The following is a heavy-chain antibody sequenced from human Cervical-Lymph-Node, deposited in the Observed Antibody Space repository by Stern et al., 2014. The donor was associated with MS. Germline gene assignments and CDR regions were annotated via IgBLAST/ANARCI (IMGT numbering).Heavy chain of an antibody. Sequence: QVQLVESGAEVKRPGSSVKVSCKASGGTHSSYAFSWVRQAPGQGLEWMGGIIPIFGKTNYAQKFQDRLTITADVSTSTVYMELSSLRSDDTAVYYCARSRGGYDSSLYYFDNWGQGTLVTVSS. CDR3: ARSRGGYDSSLYYFDN. CDR1: GGTHSSYA. V-gene: IGHV1-69*01. D-gene: IGHD3-22*01. CDR2: IIPIFGKT. J-gene: IGHJ4*02.